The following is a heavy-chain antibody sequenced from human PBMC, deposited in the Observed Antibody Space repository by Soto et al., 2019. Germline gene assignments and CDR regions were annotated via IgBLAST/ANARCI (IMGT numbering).Heavy chain of an antibody. CDR2: ISYDGSNK. CDR3: AKGGFVFSILDYMDV. V-gene: IGHV3-30*18. J-gene: IGHJ6*03. CDR1: GFTFSSYG. Sequence: QVQLVESGGGVVQPGRSLRLSCAASGFTFSSYGMHWVRQAPGKGLEWVAVISYDGSNKYYADSVKGRFTISRDNSKNTLYLQMNSLRAEDTAVYYCAKGGFVFSILDYMDVWGKGTTVTVSS. D-gene: IGHD3-16*01.